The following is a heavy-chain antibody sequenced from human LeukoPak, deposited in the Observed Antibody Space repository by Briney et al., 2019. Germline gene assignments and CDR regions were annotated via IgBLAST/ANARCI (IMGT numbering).Heavy chain of an antibody. CDR1: GFTFSSYG. CDR2: IRSKAYGGTT. V-gene: IGHV3-49*04. Sequence: GRSLRLSCAASGFTFSSYGMHWVRQAPGKGLEWVGFIRSKAYGGTTEYAASVKGRFTISINDSKSIAYLQMNSLKTEDTAVYYCTRCSGGSCYSSEYFQHWGQGTLVTVSS. D-gene: IGHD2-15*01. J-gene: IGHJ1*01. CDR3: TRCSGGSCYSSEYFQH.